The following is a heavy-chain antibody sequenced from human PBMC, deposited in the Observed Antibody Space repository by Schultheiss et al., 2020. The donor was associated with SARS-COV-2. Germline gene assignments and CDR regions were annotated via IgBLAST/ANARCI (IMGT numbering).Heavy chain of an antibody. CDR2: FNPSSGGT. V-gene: IGHV1-2*02. J-gene: IGHJ5*02. CDR1: GYTFTSYY. CDR3: ARDQGYDWNYVSNWFDP. Sequence: ASVKVSCKASGYTFTSYYMHWVRQAPGQGLEWMGWFNPSSGGTKYSQKLQGRVTMTGDMSISTAYMDLSRLKSDDTAVYYCARDQGYDWNYVSNWFDPWGQGTLVTVSS. D-gene: IGHD1-7*01.